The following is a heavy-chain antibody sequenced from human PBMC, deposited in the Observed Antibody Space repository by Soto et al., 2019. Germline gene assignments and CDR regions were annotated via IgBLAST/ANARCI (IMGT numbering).Heavy chain of an antibody. CDR1: GGTFSSYA. CDR2: IIPIFGTA. D-gene: IGHD1-26*01. V-gene: IGHV1-69*06. Sequence: SVKVSCKASGGTFSSYAISWVRQAPGQGLEWMGGIIPIFGTANYAQKFQGRVTITADKSASTAYMELSSLRSEDTAVYYCARWSEPTHRYYYGMDVWGQGTTVTVSS. J-gene: IGHJ6*02. CDR3: ARWSEPTHRYYYGMDV.